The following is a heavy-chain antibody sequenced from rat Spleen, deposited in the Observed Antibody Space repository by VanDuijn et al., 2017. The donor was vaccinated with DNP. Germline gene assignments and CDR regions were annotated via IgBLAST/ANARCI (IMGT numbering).Heavy chain of an antibody. CDR2: ISSSGSRT. J-gene: IGHJ3*01. D-gene: IGHD1-6*01. Sequence: EVQLLEFGGGLVQPGRSMKLSCAASGFTFSTFPMAWVRQNTRKGLEWVATISSSGSRTYYPDSAKGRFTISRDNEKGSLYLEMNSLGSEDTATYYCTRPEYYGSNWFPYWGQGTLVTVSS. V-gene: IGHV5-46*01. CDR3: TRPEYYGSNWFPY. CDR1: GFTFSTFP.